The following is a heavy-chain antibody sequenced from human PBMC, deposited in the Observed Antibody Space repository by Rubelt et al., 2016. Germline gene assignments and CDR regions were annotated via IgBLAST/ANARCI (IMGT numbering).Heavy chain of an antibody. CDR3: TGGDSSSVFDY. D-gene: IGHD6-13*01. CDR2: IYTGGST. V-gene: IGHV3-53*01. Sequence: GLEWISVIYTGGSTYYADSVKGRFTISRDNSKNTVYLQMNSLRAEDTAAYYCTGGDSSSVFDYWGQGTLVTVSS. J-gene: IGHJ4*02.